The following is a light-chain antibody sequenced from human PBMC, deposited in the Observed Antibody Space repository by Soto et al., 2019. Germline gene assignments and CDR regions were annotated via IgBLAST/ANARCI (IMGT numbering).Light chain of an antibody. V-gene: IGLV2-8*01. CDR3: SSYAGSNNLI. CDR1: SSVVGGYNY. CDR2: DVN. Sequence: QSVLTQPPSASGSPGQSVTISCTGTSSVVGGYNYVSWYQQHPGKAPKLMIYDVNKWPSGVPDRFSGSKSGNTASLTVSGLQADDEADYYCSSYAGSNNLIFGGGTKLTVL. J-gene: IGLJ2*01.